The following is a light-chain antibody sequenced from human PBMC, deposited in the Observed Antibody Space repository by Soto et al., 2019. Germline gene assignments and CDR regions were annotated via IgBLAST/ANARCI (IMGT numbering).Light chain of an antibody. CDR3: QQSYSTLWT. CDR2: AAS. CDR1: QSISSY. Sequence: DIQMTQSPSSLSACVGDRVTITCLASQSISSYLNWYQQKPGKAPKLLIYAASSLQSGVPSRFSGSGSGTDFTLTISSLQPEDFATYYCQQSYSTLWTFGQGTKVDIK. J-gene: IGKJ1*01. V-gene: IGKV1-39*01.